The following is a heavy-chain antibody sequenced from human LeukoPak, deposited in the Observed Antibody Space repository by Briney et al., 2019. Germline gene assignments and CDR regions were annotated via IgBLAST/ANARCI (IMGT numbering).Heavy chain of an antibody. CDR3: TRENRPFCPFAY. D-gene: IGHD2/OR15-2a*01. CDR2: ICYSGST. Sequence: SETLSLTCTVSGGSISGYCWSWIRQPPGKGLEWIGYICYSGSTNSNPSLKSRVTISVDTSKNQFSLKLSSVTAADTAVYYCTRENRPFCPFAYWGQGVLVTVSS. J-gene: IGHJ4*02. V-gene: IGHV4-59*12. CDR1: GGSISGYC.